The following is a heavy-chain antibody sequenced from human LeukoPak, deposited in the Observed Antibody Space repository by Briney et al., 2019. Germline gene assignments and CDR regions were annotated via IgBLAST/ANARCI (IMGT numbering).Heavy chain of an antibody. D-gene: IGHD6-6*01. J-gene: IGHJ4*02. CDR3: ARVGISARYFDY. CDR1: GFTFSSYR. CDR2: IRSSSSYM. V-gene: IGHV3-21*01. Sequence: GGSMRLSCAASGFTFSSYRMNRVRQAPGKGLKWVSSIRSSSSYMYYADSVKGRFTISRDNAKNSLYLQMNSLRAEDTAVYYCARVGISARYFDYWGQGTLVTVSS.